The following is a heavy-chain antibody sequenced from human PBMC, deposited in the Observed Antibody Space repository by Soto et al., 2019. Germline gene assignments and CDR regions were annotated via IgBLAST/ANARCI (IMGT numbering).Heavy chain of an antibody. Sequence: PSETLSLTCTVPGGSVSSGSYYWSWIRQPPGKGLEWIGYIYYSGSTNYNPSLKSRVTISVDTSKNQFSLKLSSVTAADTAVYYCARELLEDYDILTGYRGWFDPWGQGTLVTVSS. CDR2: IYYSGST. CDR3: ARELLEDYDILTGYRGWFDP. D-gene: IGHD3-9*01. J-gene: IGHJ5*02. V-gene: IGHV4-61*01. CDR1: GGSVSSGSYY.